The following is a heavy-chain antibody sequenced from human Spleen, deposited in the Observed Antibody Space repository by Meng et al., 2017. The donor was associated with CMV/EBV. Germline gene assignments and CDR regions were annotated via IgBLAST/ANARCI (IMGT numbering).Heavy chain of an antibody. Sequence: GESLKISCAASGFIFSEYYMSWIRQAPGRGLEWISSITTSGNVVYSADSVKGRFTISRDNAKNSLYLQMNSLRGEDTALYYCATNPLYTNDYYAMDVWGQGTTVTVSS. V-gene: IGHV3-11*01. D-gene: IGHD2-8*01. J-gene: IGHJ6*02. CDR2: ITTSGNVV. CDR3: ATNPLYTNDYYAMDV. CDR1: GFIFSEYY.